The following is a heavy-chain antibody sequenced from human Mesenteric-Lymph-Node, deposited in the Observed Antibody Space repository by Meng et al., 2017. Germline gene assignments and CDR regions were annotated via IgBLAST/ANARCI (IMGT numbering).Heavy chain of an antibody. Sequence: VPVEGSGPGLLRPSETLSLTCTVSGGSVSSNYYYWSWSRQPPGKGLGWIGYIYYSGSNNYNPSLKSRVTMSVDTSKNQFSLKLSSVTAADTAVYYCARDRTTGRYFDYWGQGTLVTVSS. V-gene: IGHV4-61*01. CDR3: ARDRTTGRYFDY. CDR1: GGSVSSNYYY. D-gene: IGHD4-11*01. J-gene: IGHJ4*02. CDR2: IYYSGSN.